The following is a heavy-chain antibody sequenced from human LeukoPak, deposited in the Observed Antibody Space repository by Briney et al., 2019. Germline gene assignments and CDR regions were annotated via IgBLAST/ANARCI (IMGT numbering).Heavy chain of an antibody. Sequence: GGSLRLSCAASGFTFSGYSMNWVRQAPGKGLEWVSSISSSSSYIYYADSVKGRFTISRDNAKNSLYLQMNSLRAEDTAVYYCARDGSGITGTGLDYWGQGTLVTVSS. J-gene: IGHJ4*02. D-gene: IGHD1/OR15-1a*01. CDR2: ISSSSSYI. V-gene: IGHV3-21*01. CDR3: ARDGSGITGTGLDY. CDR1: GFTFSGYS.